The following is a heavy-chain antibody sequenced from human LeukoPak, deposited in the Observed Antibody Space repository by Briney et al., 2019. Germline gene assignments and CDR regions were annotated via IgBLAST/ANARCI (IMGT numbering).Heavy chain of an antibody. CDR1: GFTFSSYA. V-gene: IGHV3-23*01. Sequence: GGSLRLSCAASGFTFSSYAMSWVRQAPGKGLEWVSAISGSGGSTYSADSVKGRFTISRDNSKNTLYLQMNSLRAEDTAVYYCAKDGDIVVVPAAMEEYFQHWGQGTLVTVSS. CDR3: AKDGDIVVVPAAMEEYFQH. J-gene: IGHJ1*01. CDR2: ISGSGGST. D-gene: IGHD2-2*01.